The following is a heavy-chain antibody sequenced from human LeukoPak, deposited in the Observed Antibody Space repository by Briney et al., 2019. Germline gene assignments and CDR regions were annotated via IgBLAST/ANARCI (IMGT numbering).Heavy chain of an antibody. J-gene: IGHJ4*02. CDR2: IRSDGSTK. Sequence: GGSLRLSCAASGFIFSSYGMHWVRQAPGKGLEWVAFIRSDGSTKFYADSVKGRFTISRDNSKNTLYLQINSLRGEDTAVYYCAKDEVTSTSQQQLGWYFDYWGQGTLVPVSS. CDR1: GFIFSSYG. V-gene: IGHV3-30*02. D-gene: IGHD6-13*01. CDR3: AKDEVTSTSQQQLGWYFDY.